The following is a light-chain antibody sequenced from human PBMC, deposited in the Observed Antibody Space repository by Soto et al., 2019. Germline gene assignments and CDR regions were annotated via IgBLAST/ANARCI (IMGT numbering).Light chain of an antibody. V-gene: IGLV2-23*02. CDR1: TSNVGSYNL. CDR2: EVI. Sequence: QSALTQPASVSGSPGQSITISCTGTTSNVGSYNLASWYQQHPAKAPKLWIHEVIKRPSGVSIRFSGSKSGNTASLTIAGLQAEDEADYYCCSYAGSSVVVFGGGTKLTVL. J-gene: IGLJ2*01. CDR3: CSYAGSSVVV.